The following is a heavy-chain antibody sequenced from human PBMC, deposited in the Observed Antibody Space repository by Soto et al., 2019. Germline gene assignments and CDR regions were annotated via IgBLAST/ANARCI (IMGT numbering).Heavy chain of an antibody. V-gene: IGHV1-69*01. Sequence: KVACKAYGGTFSIYAISWVRQAPGQGLEWMGGIIPIFGTANYSQKFQGRVTITADEPTSTAYMELSSLRSEDTAVYYCAATTPGRGSSWYYYYGMDVWGQGNTVTVSS. CDR3: AATTPGRGSSWYYYYGMDV. D-gene: IGHD6-13*01. CDR2: IIPIFGTA. J-gene: IGHJ6*02. CDR1: GGTFSIYA.